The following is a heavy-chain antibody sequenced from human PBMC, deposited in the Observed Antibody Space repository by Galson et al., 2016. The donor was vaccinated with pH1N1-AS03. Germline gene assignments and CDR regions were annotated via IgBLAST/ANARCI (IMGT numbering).Heavy chain of an antibody. CDR3: AILPLIPVSPTLLDY. CDR2: IYHADSRT. J-gene: IGHJ4*02. CDR1: GYIFTNYW. Sequence: QSGAEVKKPGESLKISCKGSGYIFTNYWIVWVRQMPGKGLEWMGSIYHADSRTTYTPSFPGQVPTSVDNSITTAYLPWTSLKASDTAMYFCAILPLIPVSPTLLDYWGQGTLVTVSS. D-gene: IGHD5/OR15-5a*01. V-gene: IGHV5-51*01.